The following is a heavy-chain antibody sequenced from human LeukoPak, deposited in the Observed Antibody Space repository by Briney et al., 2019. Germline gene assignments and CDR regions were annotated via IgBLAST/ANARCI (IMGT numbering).Heavy chain of an antibody. CDR3: ASTTLPAAFYYYYGMDV. CDR1: GFTFSSYA. Sequence: GRSLTLSCAASGFTFSSYAMHWVRQAPGKGLEWVAVISYDGSNKYYADSVKGRFSISRDNSKNTLYLQMNSLRAEDTAVYYCASTTLPAAFYYYYGMDVWGQGTTVPVSS. V-gene: IGHV3-30-3*01. CDR2: ISYDGSNK. D-gene: IGHD2-2*01. J-gene: IGHJ6*02.